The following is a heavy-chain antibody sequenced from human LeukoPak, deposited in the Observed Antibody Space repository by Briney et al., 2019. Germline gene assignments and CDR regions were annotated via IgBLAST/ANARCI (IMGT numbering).Heavy chain of an antibody. Sequence: KSSETLSLTCTVSGASISGTDYWGWIRQRPGKGLEWIGRIYHSGSTYYNPSLKSRVTISVDTSKNQFSLKLSSVTAADTAMYYCARVKDPGGYYYYYYMDVWGKGTTVTVSS. J-gene: IGHJ6*03. V-gene: IGHV4-38-2*02. D-gene: IGHD3-16*01. CDR3: ARVKDPGGYYYYYYMDV. CDR1: GASISGTDY. CDR2: IYHSGST.